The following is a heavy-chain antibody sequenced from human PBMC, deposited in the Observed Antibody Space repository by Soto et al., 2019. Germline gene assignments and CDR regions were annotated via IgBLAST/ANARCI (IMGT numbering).Heavy chain of an antibody. CDR1: GGSISSGDYY. V-gene: IGHV4-31*03. Sequence: QVQLQESGPGLVKPSQTLSLTCTVSGGSISSGDYYWSWIRQHPGKGLEWIGYIYYSGSTYYNPSLKSRVTISVDTSKNQFSLKLSSVTAAETAVYYCARWWSGSRQGFDPWGQGTLLTVSS. D-gene: IGHD3-3*01. J-gene: IGHJ5*02. CDR3: ARWWSGSRQGFDP. CDR2: IYYSGST.